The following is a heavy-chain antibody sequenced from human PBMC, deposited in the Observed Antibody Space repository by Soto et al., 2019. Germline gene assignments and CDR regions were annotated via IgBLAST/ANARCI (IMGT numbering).Heavy chain of an antibody. CDR3: ARRRGVVQDGMDV. CDR1: GGSIRSSSSY. J-gene: IGHJ6*02. V-gene: IGHV4-39*01. CDR2: IYYSGST. Sequence: QLQLQESGPGLVKPSETLSLTCTVSGGSIRSSSSYWDWIRQPPGKGLEWIGSIYYSGSTYYNPSLKSRVIISMDKSKKQFSLNVSSVTAAYTAVYYCARRRGVVQDGMDVWGQGTTVIVSS. D-gene: IGHD3-3*01.